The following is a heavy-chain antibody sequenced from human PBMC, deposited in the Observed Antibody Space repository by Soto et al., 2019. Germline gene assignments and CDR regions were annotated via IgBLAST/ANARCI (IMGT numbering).Heavy chain of an antibody. CDR2: IKQDGSEK. D-gene: IGHD4-17*01. CDR3: ATEGGYGDYRDY. V-gene: IGHV3-7*01. CDR1: GFTFSNYW. J-gene: IGHJ4*02. Sequence: GGSLRLSCAASGFTFSNYWMSWVRQAPGKGLEWVANIKQDGSEKYYVDSVKGRFTISRDNAENSLYLQMNSLRAEDTALYYCATEGGYGDYRDYWGQGTLVTVSS.